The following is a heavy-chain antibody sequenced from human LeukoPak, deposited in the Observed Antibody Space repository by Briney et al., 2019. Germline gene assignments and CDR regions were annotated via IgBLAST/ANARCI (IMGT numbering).Heavy chain of an antibody. V-gene: IGHV1-69*13. Sequence: SVKVSCKASGGTFSSYAISWVRQAPGQGLEWMGGIIPIFGTANYAQKFQGRVTITADESTSTAYMELSSLRSEDTAVYYCASPDYYDSSGYYSFDYWGQGTLVAVSS. D-gene: IGHD3-22*01. CDR1: GGTFSSYA. CDR2: IIPIFGTA. J-gene: IGHJ4*02. CDR3: ASPDYYDSSGYYSFDY.